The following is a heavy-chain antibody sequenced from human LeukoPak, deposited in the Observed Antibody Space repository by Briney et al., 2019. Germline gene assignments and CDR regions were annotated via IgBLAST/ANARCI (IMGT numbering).Heavy chain of an antibody. D-gene: IGHD1-26*01. CDR1: GFSFSTSGMR. J-gene: IGHJ4*02. CDR3: ARIRVGATYFDY. V-gene: IGHV2-70*04. Sequence: SGPTLVNPTQTLTLTCTFSGFSFSTSGMRVTWIRQPPGKPLEWLARIDWDDDKFYSTSLKTRLSISKDTSKNQVVLAMTNMDPVDTATYYCARIRVGATYFDYWGQGTLVTVSS. CDR2: IDWDDDK.